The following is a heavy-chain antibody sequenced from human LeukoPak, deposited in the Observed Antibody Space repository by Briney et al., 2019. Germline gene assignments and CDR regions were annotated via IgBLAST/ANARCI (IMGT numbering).Heavy chain of an antibody. CDR3: ARGRVLLWFGVTNFDY. V-gene: IGHV4-34*01. J-gene: IGHJ4*02. CDR2: INHSGST. Sequence: SETLSLTCAVYGGSFSGYYWSWIRQPPGKGLEWIGEINHSGSTNYNPSLKSRVTISVDTSKNQFSLKLSSVTAADTAVYYCARGRVLLWFGVTNFDYWGQGTLVTVSS. CDR1: GGSFSGYY. D-gene: IGHD3-10*01.